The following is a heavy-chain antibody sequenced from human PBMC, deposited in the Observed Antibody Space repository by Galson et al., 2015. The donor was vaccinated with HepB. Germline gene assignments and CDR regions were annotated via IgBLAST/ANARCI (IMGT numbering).Heavy chain of an antibody. D-gene: IGHD6-13*01. V-gene: IGHV3-33*01. CDR1: GFTFSSYG. J-gene: IGHJ4*02. CDR3: ARAEQQLVRIDY. Sequence: SLRLSCAASGFTFSSYGMHWVRQAPGKGLEWVAVIWYDGSNKYYADSVKGRFTISRDNSKNTLYLQMNSLRAEDTAVYYCARAEQQLVRIDYWGQGTLVTVSS. CDR2: IWYDGSNK.